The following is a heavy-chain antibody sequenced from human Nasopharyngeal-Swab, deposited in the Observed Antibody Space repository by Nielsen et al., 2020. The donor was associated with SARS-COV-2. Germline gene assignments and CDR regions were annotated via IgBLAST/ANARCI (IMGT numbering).Heavy chain of an antibody. V-gene: IGHV3-43D*04. CDR3: TKDIGSGSYLSGAFDL. CDR2: INWDDGST. D-gene: IGHD1-26*01. CDR1: GFTFDDYV. Sequence: GESLKISCAASGFTFDDYVMHWVRQPPGKGLEWVSLINWDDGSTYYADSVKGRFTISRDNSKNSLYLQMNSLRAEDTALYYCTKDIGSGSYLSGAFDLWGQGTMVTVSS. J-gene: IGHJ3*01.